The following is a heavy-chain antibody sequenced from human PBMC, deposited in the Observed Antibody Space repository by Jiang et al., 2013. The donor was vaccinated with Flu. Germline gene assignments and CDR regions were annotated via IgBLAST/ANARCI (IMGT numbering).Heavy chain of an antibody. D-gene: IGHD4-23*01. Sequence: LLKPSETLSLACSVSGGSVTGNYWSWIRQPPGKALEWIGYIYDSGNTNYNPSLKSRVTISLDTSKRQFSLELSSVTAADTAVYYCARGRWSVRRRDAFDIWGQGTMVTVSS. CDR2: IYDSGNT. CDR1: GGSVTGNY. V-gene: IGHV4-59*02. J-gene: IGHJ3*02. CDR3: ARGRWSVRRRDAFDI.